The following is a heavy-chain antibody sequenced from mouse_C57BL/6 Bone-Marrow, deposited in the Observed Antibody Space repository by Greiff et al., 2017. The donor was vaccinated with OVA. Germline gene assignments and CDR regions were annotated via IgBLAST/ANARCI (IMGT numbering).Heavy chain of an antibody. Sequence: PGPVLVKPGASVKMSCKASGYTFTDYYMNWVKQSHGKSLEWIGVINPYNGGTSYNQKFKGKATLTVDKSSSTAYMELNSLTSEDSAVYYCARCRYDPLVWGQGTTLTVSS. CDR2: INPYNGGT. V-gene: IGHV1-19*01. D-gene: IGHD2-3*01. J-gene: IGHJ2*01. CDR1: GYTFTDYY. CDR3: ARCRYDPLV.